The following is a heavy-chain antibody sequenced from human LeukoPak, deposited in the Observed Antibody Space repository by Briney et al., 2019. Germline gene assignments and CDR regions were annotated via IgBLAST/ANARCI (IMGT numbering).Heavy chain of an antibody. CDR1: GFTFTTYS. D-gene: IGHD2-2*01. J-gene: IGHJ4*02. CDR2: ITPTGNTF. CDR3: ARSLSSSEPLCAY. V-gene: IGHV3-48*01. Sequence: GGSLRLSCEGSGFTFTTYSLTWVRQVPGKGLEWISYITPTGNTFYYADSVKGRFTISRDNAKNSLFLQMSSLRVDDTAVYYCARSLSSSEPLCAYWGQGTQVTVSS.